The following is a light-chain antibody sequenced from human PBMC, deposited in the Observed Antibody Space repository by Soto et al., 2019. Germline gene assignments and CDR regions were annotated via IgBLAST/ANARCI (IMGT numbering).Light chain of an antibody. J-gene: IGKJ4*01. V-gene: IGKV1-9*01. Sequence: DIQLTQSPSFLSASVGDRVTITCRASQGISNYLAWYQQKAGRAPKLLIHTAATLQNGVPSRFSGSGSGTEFTLTISSLQPEDLATYYCQHRHSYPLTFGGGTKVDIK. CDR3: QHRHSYPLT. CDR2: TAA. CDR1: QGISNY.